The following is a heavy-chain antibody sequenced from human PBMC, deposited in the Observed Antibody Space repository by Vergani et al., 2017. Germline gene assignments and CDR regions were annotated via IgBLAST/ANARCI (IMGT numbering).Heavy chain of an antibody. J-gene: IGHJ6*03. V-gene: IGHV1-69*01. CDR3: ARTLETYCSSTSCQGYYYYYMDV. D-gene: IGHD2-2*01. Sequence: QVQLVQSGAEVKKPGSSVKVSCKASGGTFSSYANSWVRQAPGQGLEWMGGIIPIFGTANYAQKFQGRVTITADESTSTAYMELSSLRSEDTAVYYCARTLETYCSSTSCQGYYYYYMDVWGKGTTVTVSS. CDR1: GGTFSSYA. CDR2: IIPIFGTA.